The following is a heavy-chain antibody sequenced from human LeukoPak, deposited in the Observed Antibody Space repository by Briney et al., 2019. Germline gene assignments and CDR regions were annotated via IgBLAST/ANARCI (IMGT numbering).Heavy chain of an antibody. CDR2: VSSSGSTI. V-gene: IGHV3-11*04. J-gene: IGHJ6*04. Sequence: GGSLRLSCTASGFNFNDYYMSWIRQAPGKGLEWLSYVSSSGSTIYYADPVKGRFTISRDNAKNSLYLQMNSLRAEDTAVYYCAELGITMIGGVWGKGTTVTISS. CDR3: AELGITMIGGV. D-gene: IGHD3-10*02. CDR1: GFNFNDYY.